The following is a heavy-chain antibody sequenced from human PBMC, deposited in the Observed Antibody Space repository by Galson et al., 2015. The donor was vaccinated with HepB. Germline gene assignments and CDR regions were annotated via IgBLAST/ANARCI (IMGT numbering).Heavy chain of an antibody. Sequence: QSGAEVKKPGESLRISCKGSGYSFTSYWIGWVRQMPGKGLEWMGIIYPGDSDTRYSPSFQGQVTISADKSISTAYLQWSSLKASDTAMYYCARYGWATGTTGYYFDYWGQGTLVTVSS. V-gene: IGHV5-51*01. J-gene: IGHJ4*02. CDR3: ARYGWATGTTGYYFDY. CDR1: GYSFTSYW. D-gene: IGHD1-1*01. CDR2: IYPGDSDT.